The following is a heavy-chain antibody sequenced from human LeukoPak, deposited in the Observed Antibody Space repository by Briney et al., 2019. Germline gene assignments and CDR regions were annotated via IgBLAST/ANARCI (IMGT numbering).Heavy chain of an antibody. CDR2: IYYGGST. CDR3: ARYHRGSYYFDY. Sequence: SETLSLTCTVSGGSISSYYWSWIRQPPGKGLEWIGYIYYGGSTSYNPSLKSRVTISVDTSKNLLSLKLSSVTAADTAVYYCARYHRGSYYFDYWGQGTLVTVSS. V-gene: IGHV4-59*01. J-gene: IGHJ4*02. D-gene: IGHD1-26*01. CDR1: GGSISSYY.